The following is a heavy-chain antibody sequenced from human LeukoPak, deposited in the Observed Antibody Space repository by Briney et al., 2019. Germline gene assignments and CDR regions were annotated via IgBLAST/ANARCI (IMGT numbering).Heavy chain of an antibody. CDR2: INPNSGGT. V-gene: IGHV1-2*02. CDR1: GYTFTGYY. CDR3: AVTVGIATPFDY. J-gene: IGHJ4*02. D-gene: IGHD6-13*01. Sequence: ASVKVSCKASGYTFTGYYMHWVRQAPGQGLEWMGWINPNSGGTNYAQKFQGRVTMTRDTSISTAYMELSRLRSDDTAVYYCAVTVGIATPFDYWGQGTLVTVSS.